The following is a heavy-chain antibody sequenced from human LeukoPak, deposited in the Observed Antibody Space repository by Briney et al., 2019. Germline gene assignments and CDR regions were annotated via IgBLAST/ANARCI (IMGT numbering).Heavy chain of an antibody. D-gene: IGHD3-22*01. CDR1: GYTFTGYY. V-gene: IGHV1-2*02. Sequence: ASVKVSCKASGYTFTGYYIHWVRQAPGQGLEWMGWINPNSGGTNYAQKFQGRVTMTRDTSISTAYMELSRLRSDDTAVYYCARDRGGYYDSSGYMVGYWGQGTLVTVSS. CDR2: INPNSGGT. CDR3: ARDRGGYYDSSGYMVGY. J-gene: IGHJ4*02.